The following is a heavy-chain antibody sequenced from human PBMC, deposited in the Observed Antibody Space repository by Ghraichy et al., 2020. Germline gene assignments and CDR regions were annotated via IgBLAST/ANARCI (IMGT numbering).Heavy chain of an antibody. CDR2: IKSKTDGGTT. D-gene: IGHD3-22*01. CDR3: TGEYYDSSGYSSFDY. CDR1: GFTFSNAW. V-gene: IGHV3-15*01. J-gene: IGHJ4*02. Sequence: LSLTCAASGFTFSNAWMSWVRQAPGKGLEWVGRIKSKTDGGTTDYAAPVKGRFTISRDDSKNTLYLQMNSLKTEDTAVYYCTGEYYDSSGYSSFDYWGQGTLVTVSS.